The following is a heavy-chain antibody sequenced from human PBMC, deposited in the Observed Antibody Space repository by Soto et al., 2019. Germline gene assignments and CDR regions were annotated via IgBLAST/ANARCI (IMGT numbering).Heavy chain of an antibody. V-gene: IGHV3-48*03. J-gene: IGHJ3*02. CDR1: RITFSNYG. CDR3: ATRSGGGGAFDI. Sequence: EVQLVESGGGLVLPGGSLRLSCAASRITFSNYGMNWVRQAPGKGLEWLSYISSSGTTTYYADSLKGRFTISRDNAKNSLYLQMNGRRAEDTAVYYCATRSGGGGAFDIWGQGTMVTVS. CDR2: ISSSGTTT. D-gene: IGHD3-10*01.